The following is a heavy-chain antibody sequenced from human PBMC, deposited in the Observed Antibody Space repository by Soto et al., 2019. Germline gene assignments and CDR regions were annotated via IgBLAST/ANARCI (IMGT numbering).Heavy chain of an antibody. CDR2: ISSSSSYI. CDR3: ARDSSGSWFDP. CDR1: GFTFSSYS. V-gene: IGHV3-21*01. D-gene: IGHD3-22*01. J-gene: IGHJ5*02. Sequence: GGSLRLSCAASGFTFSSYSMNWVRQAPGKGLEWVSSISSSSSYIYYADSVKGRFTISRDNAKNSLYLQMNSLGAEDTAVYYCARDSSGSWFDPWGQGTLVTVSS.